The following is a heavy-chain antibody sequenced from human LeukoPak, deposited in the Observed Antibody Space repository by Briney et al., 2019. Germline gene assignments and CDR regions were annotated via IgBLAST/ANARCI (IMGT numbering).Heavy chain of an antibody. CDR3: ARDQYRGTTVVTPGPFDI. CDR1: GFSFSSYS. J-gene: IGHJ3*02. Sequence: AGSLSLSCAASGFSFSSYSMRWVRQAPGKGLEYVSAISSIGGSTYYANSVKGTFTISRDNSKNTLYLQMGSLRAEEMAVYYCARDQYRGTTVVTPGPFDIWGQGTMVTVSS. D-gene: IGHD4-23*01. V-gene: IGHV3-64*01. CDR2: ISSIGGST.